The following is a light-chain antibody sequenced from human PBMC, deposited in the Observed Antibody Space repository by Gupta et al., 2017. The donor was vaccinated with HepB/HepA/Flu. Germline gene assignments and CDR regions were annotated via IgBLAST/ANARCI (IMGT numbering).Light chain of an antibody. CDR1: QSVLYSSNNKNY. J-gene: IGKJ1*01. CDR3: QQYYSTPRT. Sequence: DIVMTQYPDSLAVSLGERATINCKSSQSVLYSSNNKNYLAWYQQKPGQPPKLLIYWASTRESGVPDRFSGSGSGTDFTLTISSLQVEDVAVYYCQQYYSTPRTFGQGTKVEIK. V-gene: IGKV4-1*01. CDR2: WAS.